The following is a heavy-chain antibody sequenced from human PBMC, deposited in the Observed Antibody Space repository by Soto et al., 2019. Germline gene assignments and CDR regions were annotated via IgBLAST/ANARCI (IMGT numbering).Heavy chain of an antibody. V-gene: IGHV3-74*01. CDR1: GFNFNFYW. Sequence: EVLLVESGGGLVQPGGSLRLSCAASGFNFNFYWMHWVRQAPGKGLVWVSRINGDGSTADYADSVKGRFTISRDNAKNTLFLQMVSLRVEDTAVYYCVRDSPTNLEDADTVASWFDPWGQGTLVTVSS. J-gene: IGHJ5*02. CDR2: INGDGSTA. D-gene: IGHD5-12*01. CDR3: VRDSPTNLEDADTVASWFDP.